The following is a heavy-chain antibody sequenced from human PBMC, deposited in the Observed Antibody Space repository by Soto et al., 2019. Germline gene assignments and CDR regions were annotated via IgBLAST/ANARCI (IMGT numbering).Heavy chain of an antibody. CDR1: GGSISSGGYY. Sequence: PSETLSLTCTVSGGSISSGGYYWSWIRQPPGKGLEWIGYIYYSGSTYYNPSLKSRVTISVDTSKNQFSLKLSSVTAADTAVYYCARERGYCSGGSCPVDYWGQGTLVTVSS. CDR2: IYYSGST. D-gene: IGHD2-15*01. CDR3: ARERGYCSGGSCPVDY. J-gene: IGHJ4*02. V-gene: IGHV4-39*02.